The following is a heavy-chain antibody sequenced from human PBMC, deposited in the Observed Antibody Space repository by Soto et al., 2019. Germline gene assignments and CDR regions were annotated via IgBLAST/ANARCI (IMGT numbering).Heavy chain of an antibody. CDR3: ARDTGNCFGY. CDR1: GYTFTSYT. Sequence: EASVKVSCKASGYTFTSYTISWVRQAPGQGLEWVGWIGPSSGNTDSAQNLQGRVTMTTDTSTSTAYMELRSLRSDDTAMYYCARDTGNCFGYWGQGTLVTVSS. V-gene: IGHV1-18*01. CDR2: IGPSSGNT. J-gene: IGHJ4*02.